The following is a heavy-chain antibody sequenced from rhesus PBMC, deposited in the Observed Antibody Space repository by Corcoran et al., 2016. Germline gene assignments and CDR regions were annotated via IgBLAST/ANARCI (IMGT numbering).Heavy chain of an antibody. Sequence: QLQLQESGPGLVKPSETLSVTCAVSGGSISSSYWSWIRQAPGKGLEWIGYIYGSGSSTTDNPSLTSRVTLSVDTSKNQFSLKLSSVTAADTAVYYCARDPLYYYDSGPKGGFDYWGQGVLVTVSS. CDR3: ARDPLYYYDSGPKGGFDY. D-gene: IGHD3-28*01. J-gene: IGHJ4*01. CDR1: GGSISSSY. CDR2: IYGSGSST. V-gene: IGHV4-169*02.